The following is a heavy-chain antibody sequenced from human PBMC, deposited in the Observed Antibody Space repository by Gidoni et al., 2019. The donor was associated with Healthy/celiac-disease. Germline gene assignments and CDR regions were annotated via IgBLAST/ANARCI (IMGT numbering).Heavy chain of an antibody. CDR1: GGSFSGYY. D-gene: IGHD3-10*01. Sequence: QVQLQQWGAGLLKPSETLSLTCAVYGGSFSGYYWSWIRQPPGKGLVWIGEINHSGSTNYNPSLKSRVTISVDTSKNQFSLKLSSVTAADTAVYYCARVIITMVRGVIKHFDYWGQGTLVTVSS. J-gene: IGHJ4*02. CDR2: INHSGST. CDR3: ARVIITMVRGVIKHFDY. V-gene: IGHV4-34*01.